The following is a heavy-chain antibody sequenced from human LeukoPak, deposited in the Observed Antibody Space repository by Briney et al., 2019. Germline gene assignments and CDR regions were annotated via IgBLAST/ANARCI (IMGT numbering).Heavy chain of an antibody. J-gene: IGHJ4*02. Sequence: PGESLRLSCAASGFAFSSYSMNWVRQAPGKGLEWVSSISSSSNYIYYADSAKGRFTISRDNAKGSLSLQMNSLRAEDTAVYYCAREAAANEIDYWGQGTLVTVSS. CDR1: GFAFSSYS. CDR3: AREAAANEIDY. V-gene: IGHV3-21*01. D-gene: IGHD6-13*01. CDR2: ISSSSNYI.